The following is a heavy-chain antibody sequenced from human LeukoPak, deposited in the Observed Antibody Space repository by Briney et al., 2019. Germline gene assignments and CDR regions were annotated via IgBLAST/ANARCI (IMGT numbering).Heavy chain of an antibody. CDR1: GRTSSSYT. J-gene: IGHJ6*03. Sequence: ASVKVSCKASGRTSSSYTISWVRQAPGQGLEWMGRIIPILGIANYAQKFQGRVTITADKSTSTAYMELSSLRSEDTAVYYCARNNWKYYYYMDVWGKGTTVTVSS. D-gene: IGHD1-20*01. V-gene: IGHV1-69*02. CDR3: ARNNWKYYYYMDV. CDR2: IIPILGIA.